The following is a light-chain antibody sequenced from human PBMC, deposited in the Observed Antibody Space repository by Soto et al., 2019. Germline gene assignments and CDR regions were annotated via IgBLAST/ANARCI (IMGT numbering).Light chain of an antibody. J-gene: IGKJ3*01. Sequence: GDRVTIPCRSSQRVSAFLDWYQQRPGEAPKLLIFDVSVLESGVPSRFSASGSETDFTLSITSLQPEDFATYYCQQTYSPPLTFGPGTKVDIK. CDR1: QRVSAF. V-gene: IGKV1-39*01. CDR3: QQTYSPPLT. CDR2: DVS.